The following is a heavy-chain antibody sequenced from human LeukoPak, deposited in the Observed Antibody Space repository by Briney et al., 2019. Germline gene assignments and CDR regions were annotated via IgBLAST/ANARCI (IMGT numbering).Heavy chain of an antibody. Sequence: PSETLSLTCTVSGGSISSSSNYWGWIRQPPGTGLEWIGSIYYSGSTYYNPSLKSRVTISVDTSKNQFSLKLSSVTAADTAVYYCARVAAAGGSEYFQHWGQGTLVTVSS. J-gene: IGHJ1*01. CDR3: ARVAAAGGSEYFQH. CDR1: GGSISSSSNY. CDR2: IYYSGST. D-gene: IGHD6-13*01. V-gene: IGHV4-39*01.